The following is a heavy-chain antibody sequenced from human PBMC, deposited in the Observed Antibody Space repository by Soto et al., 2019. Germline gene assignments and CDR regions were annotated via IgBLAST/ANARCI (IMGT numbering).Heavy chain of an antibody. CDR3: PKEGEYSGSPIFNY. V-gene: IGHV3-30*18. Sequence: QVQLVESGGGVVQPGRSLRLSCAASGFTFSSYGMHWVRQAPGKGLEWVTVISYDGSNKLYAESVKGRFTISRDNSKNTLYQHMNSLRAEATAVYSCPKEGEYSGSPIFNYWGQGTLVTVSS. J-gene: IGHJ4*02. CDR2: ISYDGSNK. D-gene: IGHD1-26*01. CDR1: GFTFSSYG.